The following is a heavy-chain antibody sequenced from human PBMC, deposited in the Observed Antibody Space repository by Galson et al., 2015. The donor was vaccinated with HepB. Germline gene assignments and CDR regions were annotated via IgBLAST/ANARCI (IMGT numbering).Heavy chain of an antibody. Sequence: SLRLSCAVSGFTFSSHAMHWVRQAPGEGLEWVADISYDGVDKYYADSVKGRFTISRDNDKNTLYLQMNSLKTEDTAVYYCAKAEVPFSSGWDYYDYWGQGTHVTVSS. CDR3: AKAEVPFSSGWDYYDY. V-gene: IGHV3-30*18. CDR1: GFTFSSHA. J-gene: IGHJ4*02. CDR2: ISYDGVDK. D-gene: IGHD6-19*01.